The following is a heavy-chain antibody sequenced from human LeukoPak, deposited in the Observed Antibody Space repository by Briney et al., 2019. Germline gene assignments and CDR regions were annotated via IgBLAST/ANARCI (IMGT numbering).Heavy chain of an antibody. CDR2: ISGSGGST. J-gene: IGHJ4*02. CDR3: AMLRSGRVSGLDY. V-gene: IGHV3-23*01. CDR1: GFTFSSYA. Sequence: PGGSLRLSCAASGFTFSSYAMSWVRQAPGKGLEWVSAISGSGGSTYYADSVKGRFTISRDNSKNTLYLQMNSLRAEDTAVYYCAMLRSGRVSGLDYWGQGTLVTVSS. D-gene: IGHD3-10*01.